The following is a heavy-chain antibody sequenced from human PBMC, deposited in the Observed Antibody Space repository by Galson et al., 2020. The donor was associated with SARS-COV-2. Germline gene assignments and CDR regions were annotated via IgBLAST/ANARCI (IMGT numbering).Heavy chain of an antibody. D-gene: IGHD6-19*01. J-gene: IGHJ4*02. CDR3: AREDRSYSSSFDS. CDR1: GFTFSSYA. V-gene: IGHV3-21*01. CDR2: ITSGSSYI. Sequence: GESLKISCAASGFTFSSYAMHWVRQAPGKGLEWVSTITSGSSYIYYADPVKGRFTISRDNGKKSLYLQMNTLRAEDTAMYYCAREDRSYSSSFDSWGLGTLVTVSS.